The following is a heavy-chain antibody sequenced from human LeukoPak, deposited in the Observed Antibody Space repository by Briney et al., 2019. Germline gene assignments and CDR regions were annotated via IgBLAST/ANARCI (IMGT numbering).Heavy chain of an antibody. Sequence: PGGSLRLSCAASGFTFSSYAMSWVRQAPGKGLEWVSYISSSSGTIYYADSVKGRFTISRDNSKNTLYLEMNSLRAEDTAVYYCAKDGNYNYGQTFDYWGQGTLVTVSS. J-gene: IGHJ4*02. CDR2: ISSSSGTI. CDR3: AKDGNYNYGQTFDY. CDR1: GFTFSSYA. D-gene: IGHD5-18*01. V-gene: IGHV3-23*01.